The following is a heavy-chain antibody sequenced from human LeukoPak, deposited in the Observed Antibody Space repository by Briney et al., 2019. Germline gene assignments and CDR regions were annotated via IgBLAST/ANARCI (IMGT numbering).Heavy chain of an antibody. D-gene: IGHD3-10*01. CDR3: AKDGSRGSGSWYDAFDI. J-gene: IGHJ3*02. Sequence: GGSLRLSCAASGFTFSSYGMHWVRQAPGKGLEWVAVISYDGSNKYYADSVKGRFTISRDNSKNTLYLQMDSLRAEDTAVYYCAKDGSRGSGSWYDAFDIWGQGTMVTVSS. CDR2: ISYDGSNK. V-gene: IGHV3-30*18. CDR1: GFTFSSYG.